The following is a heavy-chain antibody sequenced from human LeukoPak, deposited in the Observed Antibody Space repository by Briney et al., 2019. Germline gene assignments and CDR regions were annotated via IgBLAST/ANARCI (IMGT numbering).Heavy chain of an antibody. Sequence: ASVKVSCKVSGYTLTELSMHWVRQAPGKGLEWMGGFDPEDGETIYAQKFQGRVTMTEDTSTDTAYMELSRLRSEDTAVYYCATGRYYYDSSGYRLSYWGQGTLVTVSS. J-gene: IGHJ4*02. CDR3: ATGRYYYDSSGYRLSY. CDR1: GYTLTELS. V-gene: IGHV1-24*01. CDR2: FDPEDGET. D-gene: IGHD3-22*01.